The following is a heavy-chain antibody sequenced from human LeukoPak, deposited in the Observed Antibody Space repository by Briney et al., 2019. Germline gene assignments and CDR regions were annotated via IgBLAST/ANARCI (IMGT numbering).Heavy chain of an antibody. CDR1: GYTFTGYY. CDR2: INPKSGSI. D-gene: IGHD2-8*01. V-gene: IGHV1-2*06. Sequence: ASVKVSCKASGYTFTGYYIHWVRQAPGQGLEWMGRINPKSGSINYAQKFQGRVTMTRDTSISTVYMELSRLRSDDTAVYYCARSPNGLWNFDYWGQGTLVTVSS. J-gene: IGHJ4*02. CDR3: ARSPNGLWNFDY.